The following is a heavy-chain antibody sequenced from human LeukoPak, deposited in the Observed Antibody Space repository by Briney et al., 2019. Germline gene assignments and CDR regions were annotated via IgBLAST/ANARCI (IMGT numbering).Heavy chain of an antibody. V-gene: IGHV4-61*01. Sequence: SETLSLTCTVSGGSVSSGSYYWSWIRQPPGKGLEWIGYIYYSGSTNYNPSLKSRVTISVDTSKNQFSLKLRSVTAADTAVYYCAIPTYFYDSSGYGDAFDIWGQGTMVTVSS. CDR1: GGSVSSGSYY. CDR3: AIPTYFYDSSGYGDAFDI. J-gene: IGHJ3*02. D-gene: IGHD3-22*01. CDR2: IYYSGST.